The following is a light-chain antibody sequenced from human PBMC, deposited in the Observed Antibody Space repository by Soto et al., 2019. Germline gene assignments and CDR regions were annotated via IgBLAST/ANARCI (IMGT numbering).Light chain of an antibody. V-gene: IGKV3-11*01. Sequence: DIVLTQSAATLSLSPGERATLSCRASQSVSRYLAWYQQKPGQAHRLLIYDVSNRATGIPARFSGSGSGTDFTLTISSLEPEDFAVYYCQQSSNWPLTFGGGTKVDIK. CDR1: QSVSRY. CDR2: DVS. J-gene: IGKJ4*01. CDR3: QQSSNWPLT.